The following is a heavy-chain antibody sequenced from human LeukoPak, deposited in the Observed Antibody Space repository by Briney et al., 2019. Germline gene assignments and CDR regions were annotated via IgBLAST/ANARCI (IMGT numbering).Heavy chain of an antibody. CDR1: GFTFSSYW. Sequence: GGSLRLSCAASGFTFSSYWMHWVRQAPGKGLVWVSRINSDGSSTNYADSVKGRLTISRDNAKNTLYLHMNSLRAEDTAVYYCARGDDDVWSGYYLYYYYYGMDVWGQGTTVTVSS. CDR3: ARGDDDVWSGYYLYYYYYGMDV. CDR2: INSDGSST. D-gene: IGHD3-3*01. V-gene: IGHV3-74*01. J-gene: IGHJ6*02.